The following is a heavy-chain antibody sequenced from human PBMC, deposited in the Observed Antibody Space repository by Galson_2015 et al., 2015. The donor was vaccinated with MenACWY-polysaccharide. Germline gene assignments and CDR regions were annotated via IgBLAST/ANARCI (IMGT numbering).Heavy chain of an antibody. Sequence: SLRLSCAASGFTFSSFAMSWVRQTPGKGLDWVSAISGSGGSTYYADSVKGRFAISRDNAKNSLYLQMNSLRAEDTALYYCAKDITGAATAPFDYWGQGTLVTVSS. CDR1: GFTFSSFA. V-gene: IGHV3-23*01. CDR3: AKDITGAATAPFDY. J-gene: IGHJ4*02. CDR2: ISGSGGST. D-gene: IGHD1-14*01.